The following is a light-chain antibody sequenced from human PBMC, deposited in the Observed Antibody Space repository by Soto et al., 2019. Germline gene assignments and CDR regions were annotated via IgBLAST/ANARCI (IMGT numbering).Light chain of an antibody. CDR3: QQYDNLPLT. Sequence: DIQMTQSPSSLSASVGDRVIITCQASQDISNYLNWYQQKPGNAPKLLIYDASNLETGVPSRFSGGGSATYFTFTISSLQPEDIPTYYCQQYDNLPLTFGGGTKVDIK. CDR2: DAS. CDR1: QDISNY. J-gene: IGKJ4*01. V-gene: IGKV1-33*01.